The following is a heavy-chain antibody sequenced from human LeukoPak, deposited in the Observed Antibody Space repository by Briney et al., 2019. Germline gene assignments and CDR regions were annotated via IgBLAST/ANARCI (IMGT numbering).Heavy chain of an antibody. CDR1: GGSISSSSYY. Sequence: SETLSLTCTVSGGSISSSSYYWGWIRQPPGKGLEWIGSIYYSGSTNYNPSLKSRVTMSVDTSKNQFSLKLSSVTAADTAVYYCAREVRYGYSNSPFDYWGQGTLVTVSS. J-gene: IGHJ4*02. CDR2: IYYSGST. V-gene: IGHV4-39*07. D-gene: IGHD4-11*01. CDR3: AREVRYGYSNSPFDY.